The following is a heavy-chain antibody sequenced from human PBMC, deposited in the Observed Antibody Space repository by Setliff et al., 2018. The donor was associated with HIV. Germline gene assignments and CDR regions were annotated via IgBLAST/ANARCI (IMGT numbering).Heavy chain of an antibody. Sequence: GGSLRLSCTISGFNFGDYGVSWVRQAPGKGLEWLGLIRSTAYGGTSEYAASVKGRFTILRDDAKSITHLQMSSLKTEDTAVYYCTRMITFGGVIVMGYFFDYWGQGTPVTVS. CDR2: IRSTAYGGTS. CDR1: GFNFGDYG. D-gene: IGHD3-16*02. CDR3: TRMITFGGVIVMGYFFDY. V-gene: IGHV3-49*04. J-gene: IGHJ4*02.